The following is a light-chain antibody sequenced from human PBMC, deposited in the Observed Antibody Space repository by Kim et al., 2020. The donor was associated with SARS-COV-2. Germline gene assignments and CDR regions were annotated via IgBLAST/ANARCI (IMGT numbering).Light chain of an antibody. CDR3: QAWDSSTGV. V-gene: IGLV3-1*01. CDR1: KLGDKY. J-gene: IGLJ3*02. Sequence: SYELTQPPSVSVSPGQTASITCSGDKLGDKYACWYQQKPGQSPVLVIYQDNMRPSGIPERFSGSNSGNTATLTISGTQAMDEADYYCQAWDSSTGVFGGGTQLTVL. CDR2: QDN.